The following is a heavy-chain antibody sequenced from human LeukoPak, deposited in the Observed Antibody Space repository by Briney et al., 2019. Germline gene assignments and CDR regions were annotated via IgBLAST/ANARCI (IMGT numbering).Heavy chain of an antibody. V-gene: IGHV4-59*11. CDR1: GDSISSHY. J-gene: IGHJ4*02. CDR2: IYYSGST. D-gene: IGHD1-26*01. Sequence: SETLSLTCTVCGDSISSHYWSWIRQPPGKGLEWIGYIYYSGSTNYNPSLKSRVTISVDTSKNQFSLKLSSVTAADTAVYYCARDRASGSYYDYWGQGTLVTVSS. CDR3: ARDRASGSYYDY.